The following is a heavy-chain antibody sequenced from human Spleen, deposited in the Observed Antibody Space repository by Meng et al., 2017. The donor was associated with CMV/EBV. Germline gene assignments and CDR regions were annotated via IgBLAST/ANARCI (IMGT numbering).Heavy chain of an antibody. J-gene: IGHJ1*01. CDR2: INWTGGSR. CDR3: ARSPMGSCSTTTCYPAYFQH. Sequence: GESLKISCAASGFTFDDSTMHWVRQAPGKGLEWVSLINWTGGSRHYADSVKGGFTISRDDSKNSLYLQMNSLRTEDTAFYYCARSPMGSCSTTTCYPAYFQHWGQGTLVTVSS. V-gene: IGHV3-43*01. D-gene: IGHD2-2*01. CDR1: GFTFDDST.